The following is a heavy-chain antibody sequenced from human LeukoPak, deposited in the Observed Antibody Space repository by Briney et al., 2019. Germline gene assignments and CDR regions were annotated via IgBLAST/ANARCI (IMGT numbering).Heavy chain of an antibody. V-gene: IGHV1-69*13. CDR2: VIPIFGTP. D-gene: IGHD1-26*01. CDR1: GGTFSSYA. CDR3: ARSRRYSGSYYRNPPDY. Sequence: SVKVSCKASGGTFSSYAISWVRQAPGQGLEWMGGVIPIFGTPNYAQKFQGRVTITADESTSTAYMELSSLRSEDTAVYYCARSRRYSGSYYRNPPDYWGQGTLVTVSS. J-gene: IGHJ4*02.